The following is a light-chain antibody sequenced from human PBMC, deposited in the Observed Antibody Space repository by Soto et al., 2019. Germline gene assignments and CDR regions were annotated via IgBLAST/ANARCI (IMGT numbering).Light chain of an antibody. J-gene: IGKJ1*01. V-gene: IGKV3-20*01. Sequence: EIVLTQSPGPLSLSPGERATLSCRASESVSGSYLAWYQQKPGQAPRLLIFGASSRATGTPDRFSGSGSGTDFTLTISRLEPEDFAVYYCQQYGSSPPWTFGQGTEVEIK. CDR1: ESVSGSY. CDR2: GAS. CDR3: QQYGSSPPWT.